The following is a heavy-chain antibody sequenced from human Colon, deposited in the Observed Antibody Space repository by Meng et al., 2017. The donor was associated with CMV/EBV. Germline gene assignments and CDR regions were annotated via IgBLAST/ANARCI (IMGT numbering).Heavy chain of an antibody. CDR3: VRQRGTPFGFSFIAARPDY. CDR1: GYSFTSYW. J-gene: IGHJ4*02. Sequence: GESLKISCKGSGYSFTSYWIGWVRQVPGKGLEWMGSIYPGDSESRYSPSFQGQVTISADKSTSTAFLQWSSLKASDTAMYYCVRQRGTPFGFSFIAARPDYWGQGTLVTVSS. CDR2: IYPGDSES. D-gene: IGHD6-6*01. V-gene: IGHV5-51*01.